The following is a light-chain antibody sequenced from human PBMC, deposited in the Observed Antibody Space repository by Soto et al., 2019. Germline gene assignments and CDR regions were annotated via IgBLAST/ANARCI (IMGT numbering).Light chain of an antibody. J-gene: IGKJ1*01. CDR3: QKYNSAPLT. Sequence: DSQLTQSPSSLSASVGDRVTITCRASQDIRSYLAWYQQKPGKVPKLLIYGASTLQSEVPSRFSGSRSGTDFTLTISSLQPEDVASYYCQKYNSAPLTCGQGTRVEIK. CDR2: GAS. CDR1: QDIRSY. V-gene: IGKV1-27*01.